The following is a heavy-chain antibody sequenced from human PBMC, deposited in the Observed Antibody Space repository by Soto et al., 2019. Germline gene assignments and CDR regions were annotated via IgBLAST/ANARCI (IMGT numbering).Heavy chain of an antibody. Sequence: PGGSLRLSCAASGSTFSSYAMHWVRQAPGKGLEWVAVISYDGSNKYYADSVKGRFTISRDNSKNTLYLQMNSLRAEDTAVYYCARRGGATSDYYYGMDVWGQGTTVTVSS. CDR1: GSTFSSYA. CDR2: ISYDGSNK. V-gene: IGHV3-30-3*01. D-gene: IGHD1-26*01. J-gene: IGHJ6*02. CDR3: ARRGGATSDYYYGMDV.